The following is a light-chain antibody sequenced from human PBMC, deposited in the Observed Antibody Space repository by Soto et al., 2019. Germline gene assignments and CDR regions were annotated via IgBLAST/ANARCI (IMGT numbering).Light chain of an antibody. J-gene: IGKJ1*01. CDR3: QQYHNWPA. CDR1: QSVSNI. Sequence: ERVMTQSPATLSVSPGERATLSCRASQSVSNILAWYQQKPGQAPRLLIYAASTRATGIPARFSRSGSGTEFTLTISSLQSEDFAVYYCQQYHNWPAFGQGTKVDIK. V-gene: IGKV3-15*01. CDR2: AAS.